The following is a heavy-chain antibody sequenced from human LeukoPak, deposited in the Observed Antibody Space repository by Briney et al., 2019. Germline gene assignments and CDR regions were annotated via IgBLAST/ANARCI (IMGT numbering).Heavy chain of an antibody. V-gene: IGHV4-59*08. J-gene: IGHJ4*02. CDR1: GGSFSGYY. CDR3: ASHNQYYYGSGSFDY. Sequence: SETLSLTCAVYGGSFSGYYWSWIRQPPGKGLEWIGYIYYSGSTNYNPSLKSRVTISVDTSKNQFSLKLGSVTAADTAVYYCASHNQYYYGSGSFDYWGQGTLVTVSS. D-gene: IGHD3-10*01. CDR2: IYYSGST.